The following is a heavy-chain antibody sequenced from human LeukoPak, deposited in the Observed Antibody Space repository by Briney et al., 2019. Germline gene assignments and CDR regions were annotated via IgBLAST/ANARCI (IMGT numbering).Heavy chain of an antibody. D-gene: IGHD4-17*01. CDR2: INPNSGGT. V-gene: IGHV1-2*04. CDR3: ARGQGTVTTYYYYGMDV. Sequence: ASVKVSCKASGYTFTGYYMHWVRQAPGQGLEWMGWINPNSGGTNYAQKFQGWVTMTRDTSISTAYMELSRLRSDDTAVYYCARGQGTVTTYYYYGMDVWGQGTTVTVSS. CDR1: GYTFTGYY. J-gene: IGHJ6*02.